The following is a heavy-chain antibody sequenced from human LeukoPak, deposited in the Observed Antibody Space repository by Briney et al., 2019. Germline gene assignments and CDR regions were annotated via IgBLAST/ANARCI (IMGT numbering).Heavy chain of an antibody. J-gene: IGHJ6*03. CDR1: GFTFSTYA. V-gene: IGHV3-23*01. Sequence: GGSLRLSCAASGFTFSTYAMSWVRQAPGKGLEWVSTISGSGANTYYADSVRGRFTISRDNSKNALYLQMNSLRADDTALYYCAKMEGQRLYDYCMDVWGKGTTVTVSS. CDR2: ISGSGANT. D-gene: IGHD3-3*01. CDR3: AKMEGQRLYDYCMDV.